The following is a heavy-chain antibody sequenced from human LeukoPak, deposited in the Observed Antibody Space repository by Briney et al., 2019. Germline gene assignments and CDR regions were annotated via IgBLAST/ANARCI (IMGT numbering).Heavy chain of an antibody. Sequence: GGSLRLSCAASGFTVSSNYMSWVRQAPGKGLEWVSVIFSGGTTYYADSVKGRFTISRDNSKNTLYLQMSSLRAEDTAVYYCAKEEAADGDAFDIWGQGTMVTVSS. D-gene: IGHD6-13*01. CDR2: IFSGGTT. J-gene: IGHJ3*02. V-gene: IGHV3-53*05. CDR1: GFTVSSNY. CDR3: AKEEAADGDAFDI.